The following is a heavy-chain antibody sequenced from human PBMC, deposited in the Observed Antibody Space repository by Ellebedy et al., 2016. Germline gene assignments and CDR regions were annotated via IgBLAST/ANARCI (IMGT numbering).Heavy chain of an antibody. V-gene: IGHV3-23*01. CDR2: ISGSGGST. Sequence: GGSLRLSXAASGFTVSSNYMSWVRQAPGKGLEWVSAISGSGGSTYYADSVKGRFTISRDNSKNTLYLQMNSLRAEDTAVYYCAREPAIDPLRNYYYYMDVWGKGTTVTVSS. D-gene: IGHD2-2*01. CDR3: AREPAIDPLRNYYYYMDV. J-gene: IGHJ6*03. CDR1: GFTVSSNY.